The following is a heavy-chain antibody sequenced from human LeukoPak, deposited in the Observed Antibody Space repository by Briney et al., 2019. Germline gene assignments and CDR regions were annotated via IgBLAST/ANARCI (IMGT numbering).Heavy chain of an antibody. CDR3: AHRKNYYDSSVFDN. CDR1: GFSLSTSGVG. V-gene: IGHV2-5*02. Sequence: SGPTLVKPTQTLTLTCTFSGFSLSTSGVGVGWIRQPPGRALEWLALIYWDDDRRYSPSLKSRLTITKDTSKNQVVLTMTNMDPVDTATYFCAHRKNYYDSSVFDNWGQGTLVTVSS. CDR2: IYWDDDR. D-gene: IGHD3-22*01. J-gene: IGHJ4*02.